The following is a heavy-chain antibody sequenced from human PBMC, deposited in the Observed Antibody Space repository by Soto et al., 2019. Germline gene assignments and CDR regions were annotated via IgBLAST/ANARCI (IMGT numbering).Heavy chain of an antibody. V-gene: IGHV3-13*01. J-gene: IGHJ6*02. Sequence: GGSLRLSCAASGFTFSSYDMHWVRQATGKGLEWVSAIGTAGDTYYPGSVKGRFTISRENAKNSLYLQMNSLRAGDTAVYYCARLSYGDGMDVWGQGTTVTVSS. CDR2: IGTAGDT. CDR1: GFTFSSYD. D-gene: IGHD1-26*01. CDR3: ARLSYGDGMDV.